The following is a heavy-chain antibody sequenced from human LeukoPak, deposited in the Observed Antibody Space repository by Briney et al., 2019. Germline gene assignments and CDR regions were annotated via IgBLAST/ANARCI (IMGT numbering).Heavy chain of an antibody. CDR2: IYHNGGT. D-gene: IGHD3-10*01. CDR1: GYSISSGYY. CDR3: ARDRSLGYSSGSYDY. Sequence: SETLSLTCGVSGYSISSGYYWGWIRQPPGKGLEWIGNIYHNGGTYYNPSLKSRVTISVDTSENQFSLKVTSVTAADTAVYYCARDRSLGYSSGSYDYWGQGTLVTVSS. V-gene: IGHV4-38-2*02. J-gene: IGHJ4*02.